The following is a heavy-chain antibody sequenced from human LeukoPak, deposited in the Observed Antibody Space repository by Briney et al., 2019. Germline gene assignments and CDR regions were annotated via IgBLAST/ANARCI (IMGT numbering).Heavy chain of an antibody. CDR3: ARAGSSWYFYWFDP. CDR2: IYTSGST. V-gene: IGHV4-61*02. CDR1: GGSISSGSYY. J-gene: IGHJ5*02. D-gene: IGHD6-13*01. Sequence: SETLSLTCTVSGGSISSGSYYWSWIRQPAGKGLEWIGRIYTSGSTNYNPSLKSRVTISVDTSKNQFSLKLSSVTAADTAVYYCARAGSSWYFYWFDPWGQGTLVTVSS.